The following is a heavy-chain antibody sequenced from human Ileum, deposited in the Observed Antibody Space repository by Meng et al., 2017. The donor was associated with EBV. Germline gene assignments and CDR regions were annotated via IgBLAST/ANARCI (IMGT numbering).Heavy chain of an antibody. CDR2: IYYSGNT. V-gene: IGHV4-39*01. CDR3: ARQLDTVTSGD. J-gene: IGHJ4*02. D-gene: IGHD4-17*01. Sequence: QVQLQESGPGLVQPSETLSLTCPVSGDSISSSPYLWGWIRQPPGKGLEWIGSIYYSGNTYYTPSLKSRLTISVDTSKNQFSLKLTSVTAADTAVYYCARQLDTVTSGDWGQGTMVTVSA. CDR1: GDSISSSPYL.